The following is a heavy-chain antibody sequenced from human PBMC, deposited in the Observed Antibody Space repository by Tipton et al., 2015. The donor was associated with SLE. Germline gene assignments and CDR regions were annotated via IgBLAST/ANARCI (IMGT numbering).Heavy chain of an antibody. CDR3: ARGGGSTDY. V-gene: IGHV3-7*01. Sequence: SLRLSCAASGFTFSSYWMTWVRQPPGKGLEWVANIIQDGSEKYYADSVKGRFTISRDNAKNSLYLQMNSLRAEDTAVYYCARGGGSTDYWGQGTLVTVSS. CDR1: GFTFSSYW. D-gene: IGHD1-26*01. J-gene: IGHJ4*02. CDR2: IIQDGSEK.